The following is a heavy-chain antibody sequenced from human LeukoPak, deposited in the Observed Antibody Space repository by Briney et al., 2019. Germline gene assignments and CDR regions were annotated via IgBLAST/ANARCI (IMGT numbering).Heavy chain of an antibody. V-gene: IGHV3-20*04. CDR3: ASAGLTYGSGSYFVY. J-gene: IGHJ4*02. Sequence: GGSLRLSCAASGFPFDDYGMTWVRQAPGKGLEWVYGINWNGGSTGYADSVKGRFTISRDNAKNSLYLQMNSLRAEDTALYYCASAGLTYGSGSYFVYWGQGTLVTVSS. CDR2: INWNGGST. CDR1: GFPFDDYG. D-gene: IGHD3-10*01.